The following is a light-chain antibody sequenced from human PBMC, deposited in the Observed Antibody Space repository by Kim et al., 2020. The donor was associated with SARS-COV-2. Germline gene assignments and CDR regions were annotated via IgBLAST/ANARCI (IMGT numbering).Light chain of an antibody. Sequence: SSELTQDPAVSVALGQTVTITCQGDSLRNWHGSWFQQKPGQAPRLVIYSKNNRPSGIPDRFSGFTSGDTASLTITGAQAEDEADYYCNCRDNSHNVMFGG. CDR3: NCRDNSHNVM. CDR2: SKN. CDR1: SLRNWH. J-gene: IGLJ3*02. V-gene: IGLV3-19*01.